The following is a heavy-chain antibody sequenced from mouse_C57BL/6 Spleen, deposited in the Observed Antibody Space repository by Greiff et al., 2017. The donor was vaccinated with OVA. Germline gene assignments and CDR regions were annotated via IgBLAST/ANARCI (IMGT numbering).Heavy chain of an antibody. CDR2: IDPENGDT. CDR3: TTSYGSSYLYYFDY. CDR1: GFNFTDYY. Sequence: EVKLQESGAELVRPGASVKLSCTASGFNFTDYYMHWVKQRPEQGLEWIGWIDPENGDTEYASKFQGKATITADTSSNTAYLQLSSLTSEDTAVYYCTTSYGSSYLYYFDYWGQGTTLTVSS. D-gene: IGHD1-1*01. J-gene: IGHJ2*01. V-gene: IGHV14-4*01.